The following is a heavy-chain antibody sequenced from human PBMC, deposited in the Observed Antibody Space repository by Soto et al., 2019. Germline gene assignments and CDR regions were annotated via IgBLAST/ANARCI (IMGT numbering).Heavy chain of an antibody. V-gene: IGHV4-61*01. CDR2: IYHSGST. J-gene: IGHJ4*02. CDR1: RGSVRSGTYY. D-gene: IGHD6-13*01. Sequence: PSETLSLTCTVSRGSVRSGTYYWSWIRQPPGKGLEWIGNIYHSGSTKYNPSLGSRVIISVDKSKNQFSLKLSSVTAADTAVYYCARDYGASWYNLDYWGQGTLVTVST. CDR3: ARDYGASWYNLDY.